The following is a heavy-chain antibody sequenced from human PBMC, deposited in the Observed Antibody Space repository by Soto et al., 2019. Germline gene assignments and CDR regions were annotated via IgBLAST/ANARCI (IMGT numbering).Heavy chain of an antibody. CDR3: ARDRTKTMGILYYMDV. Sequence: GASVKVSCKASGGTFSSYTISWVRRAPGQGLEWMGRIIPILGIANYAQKFQGRVTITADKSTSTAYMELSSLRSEDTAVYYCARDRTKTMGILYYMDVWGKGTTVTVSS. CDR1: GGTFSSYT. J-gene: IGHJ6*03. V-gene: IGHV1-69*04. CDR2: IIPILGIA. D-gene: IGHD3-10*01.